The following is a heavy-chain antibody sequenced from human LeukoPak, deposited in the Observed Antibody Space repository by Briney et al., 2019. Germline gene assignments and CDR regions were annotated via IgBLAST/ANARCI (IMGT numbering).Heavy chain of an antibody. J-gene: IGHJ5*02. CDR2: IDRDGSEI. D-gene: IGHD6-13*01. Sequence: GGSLRLSCAASGFSISDHFMHWVRQGPGKGLMWVSRIDRDGSEINYADSVKGRFTISRDNAKNTLYLQMDSLRDEDTAVYYCARHIRAAAFDPWGQGTLVTVSS. CDR3: ARHIRAAAFDP. CDR1: GFSISDHF. V-gene: IGHV3-74*01.